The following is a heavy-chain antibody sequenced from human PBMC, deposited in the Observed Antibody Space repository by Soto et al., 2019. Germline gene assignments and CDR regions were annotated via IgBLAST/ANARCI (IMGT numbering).Heavy chain of an antibody. Sequence: PGESLKISCKGSGYSFTSYWIGWVRQMPGKGLEWMGIIYPGDSDTRYSPSFQGQVTISADKSISTAYLQWSSLKASDTAMYYCARHVKRGVTYYYGSGSYHAGMDVWGQGTTVTVSS. J-gene: IGHJ6*02. CDR1: GYSFTSYW. D-gene: IGHD3-10*01. CDR3: ARHVKRGVTYYYGSGSYHAGMDV. V-gene: IGHV5-51*01. CDR2: IYPGDSDT.